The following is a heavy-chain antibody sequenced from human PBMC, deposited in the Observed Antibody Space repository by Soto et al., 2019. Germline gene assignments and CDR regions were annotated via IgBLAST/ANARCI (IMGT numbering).Heavy chain of an antibody. V-gene: IGHV3-33*06. CDR2: IWYDGSNK. CDR3: AKDGRNWNYDDY. D-gene: IGHD1-1*01. Sequence: GGSLRLSCAASGFTFSSYGMHWVRQAPGKGLEWVAVIWYDGSNKYYADSVKGRFTISRDNSKNTLYLQMNSLRAEDTAVYYCAKDGRNWNYDDYWGQGTLVTVSS. J-gene: IGHJ4*02. CDR1: GFTFSSYG.